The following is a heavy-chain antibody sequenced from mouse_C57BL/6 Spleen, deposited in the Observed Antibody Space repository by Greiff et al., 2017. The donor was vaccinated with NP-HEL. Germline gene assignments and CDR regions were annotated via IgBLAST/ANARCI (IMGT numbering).Heavy chain of an antibody. CDR2: ISSGGDYI. V-gene: IGHV5-9-1*02. D-gene: IGHD1-1*01. J-gene: IGHJ4*01. CDR3: TRDYYGSGRAMDY. Sequence: EVKLVESGEGLVKPGGSLKLSCAASGFTFSSYAMSWVRQTPEKRLEWVAYISSGGDYIYYADTVKGRFTISRDNARNTLYLQMSSLKSEDTAMYYCTRDYYGSGRAMDYWGQGTSVTVSS. CDR1: GFTFSSYA.